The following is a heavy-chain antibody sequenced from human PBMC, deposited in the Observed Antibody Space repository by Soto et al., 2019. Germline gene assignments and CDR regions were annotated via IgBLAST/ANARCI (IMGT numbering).Heavy chain of an antibody. CDR2: IWYDGSKK. CDR1: GFTFSGFG. D-gene: IGHD4-17*01. CDR3: ARGRGGSYGGNSAHFDI. V-gene: IGHV3-33*01. Sequence: QVQLVESGGGVVQPGTSLRLSCEASGFTFSGFGMHWVRQAPGKGLEWVAVIWYDGSKKYYADCVKGRFTISRANSKNALYLQMISLRAEDTAVYYCARGRGGSYGGNSAHFDIWGQGTLVTVSS. J-gene: IGHJ3*02.